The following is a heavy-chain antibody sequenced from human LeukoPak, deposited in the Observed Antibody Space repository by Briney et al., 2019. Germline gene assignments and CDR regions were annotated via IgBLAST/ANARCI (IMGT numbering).Heavy chain of an antibody. CDR3: AKETEYSSGWYYGISPDY. CDR1: GFTFSSYA. J-gene: IGHJ4*02. V-gene: IGHV3-23*01. CDR2: ISGSGGST. Sequence: PGGSLRLSCAASGFTFSSYAVSWVRQAPGKGLEWVSAISGSGGSTYYADSVKGRFTISRDNSKNTLYLQMNSLRAEDTAVYYCAKETEYSSGWYYGISPDYWGQGTLVTVSS. D-gene: IGHD6-19*01.